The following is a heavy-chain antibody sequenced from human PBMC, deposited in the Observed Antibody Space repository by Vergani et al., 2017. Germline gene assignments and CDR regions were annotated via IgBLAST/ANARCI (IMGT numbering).Heavy chain of an antibody. J-gene: IGHJ4*02. CDR1: GGTFSSYA. V-gene: IGHV1-69*04. D-gene: IGHD3-10*01. CDR2: IIPILGIA. CDR3: ARDEEYYGSGSYYNVY. Sequence: QVQLVQSGAEVKKPGSSVKVSCKASGGTFSSYAISWVRQAPGQGLEWMGRIIPILGIANYAQKFQGRVTITADKSTSTAYMELSSLRSEDTAVYYCARDEEYYGSGSYYNVYWGQGTLVTVSS.